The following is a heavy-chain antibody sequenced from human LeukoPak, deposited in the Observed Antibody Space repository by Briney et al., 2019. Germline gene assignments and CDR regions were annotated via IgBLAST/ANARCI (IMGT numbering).Heavy chain of an antibody. CDR1: GFTFTNYW. V-gene: IGHV3-74*01. J-gene: IGHJ4*02. CDR3: ARDREYVPDF. CDR2: INSDGSST. D-gene: IGHD2-2*01. Sequence: PGGSLRLSCAGSGFTFTNYWMHWVRQAPGKGLVWVSRINSDGSSTTYADSVKGRFTISRDNAKNSLSLQMNSLRAEDTAVYYCARDREYVPDFWGQGTLVTVSS.